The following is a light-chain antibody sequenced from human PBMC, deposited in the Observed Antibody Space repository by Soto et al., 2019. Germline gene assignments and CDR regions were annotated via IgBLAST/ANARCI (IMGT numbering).Light chain of an antibody. Sequence: QSVLTQAASVSGSPCQTIAISCTGTSSDVGGYNYVSWYQQLPGKAPQLLISEVSNRPPGVSHRLSGSKSGNTASLTISGLQAEDEADYYCCSYRTGGPFVFGTGTKVTVL. CDR2: EVS. CDR3: CSYRTGGPFV. V-gene: IGLV2-14*01. J-gene: IGLJ1*01. CDR1: SSDVGGYNY.